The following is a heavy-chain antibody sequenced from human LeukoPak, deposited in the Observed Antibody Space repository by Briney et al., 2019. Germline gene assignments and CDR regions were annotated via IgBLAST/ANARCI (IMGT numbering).Heavy chain of an antibody. V-gene: IGHV4-61*02. D-gene: IGHD3-9*01. CDR2: IHTRGST. J-gene: IGHJ4*02. Sequence: SETLSLTCSVSGDSITSGNCYWSWLRQPAGGGLEWLGRIHTRGSTNYNPSLKSRVTMSLDTSKDHFSLKLSSVTAADTAVYYCARTDLLTGYYYFDYWGQGILVTVSS. CDR3: ARTDLLTGYYYFDY. CDR1: GDSITSGNCY.